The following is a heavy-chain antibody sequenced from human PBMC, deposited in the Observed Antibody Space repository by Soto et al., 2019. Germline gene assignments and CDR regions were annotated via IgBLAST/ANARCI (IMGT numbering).Heavy chain of an antibody. CDR1: GGSISSYY. Sequence: SETLSLTCTVSGGSISSYYWTWIRQPPGKGLEWIGDFSNTGSTTYNPSLKTRVAISVDTSKNQFSLKLTSVTAADTAVYYCARLAPAAGRYFFDSWSQGTLVTVSS. V-gene: IGHV4-59*08. CDR3: ARLAPAAGRYFFDS. D-gene: IGHD6-13*01. J-gene: IGHJ4*02. CDR2: FSNTGST.